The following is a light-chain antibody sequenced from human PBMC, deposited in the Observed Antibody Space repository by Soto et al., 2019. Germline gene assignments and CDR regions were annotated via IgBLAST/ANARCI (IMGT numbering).Light chain of an antibody. CDR2: KAS. CDR1: QSISSW. V-gene: IGKV1-5*03. J-gene: IGKJ1*01. Sequence: DIQMTQSPSTLSASVGDRVTITCRASQSISSWLAWYQQKPGKAPKLLIYKASSLESGVPSRFSGSGSGTEFTLTISRLQPDDFATYYFPQYNSYSPETFGQGTKVEIK. CDR3: PQYNSYSPET.